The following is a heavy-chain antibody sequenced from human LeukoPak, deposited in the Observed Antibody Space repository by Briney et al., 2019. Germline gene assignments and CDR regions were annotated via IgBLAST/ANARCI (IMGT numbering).Heavy chain of an antibody. Sequence: GGSLRLSCSASGFTFSSYGMHWVRQAPGKGLEWVAVISYDGSNKCYADSVKGRFTISRDNSKNTLYLQMNSLRAEDTAVYYCAKVCVRSGGSCYWGQGTLVTVSS. CDR1: GFTFSSYG. CDR2: ISYDGSNK. D-gene: IGHD2-15*01. J-gene: IGHJ4*02. CDR3: AKVCVRSGGSCY. V-gene: IGHV3-30*18.